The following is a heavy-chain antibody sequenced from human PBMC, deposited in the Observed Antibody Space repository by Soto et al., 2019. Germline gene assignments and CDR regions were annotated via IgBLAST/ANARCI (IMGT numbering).Heavy chain of an antibody. CDR3: ARDQGLGYCSGGSCYGVDAFDI. Sequence: QVQLQESGPGLVKPSGTLSLTCAVSSGSISSSNWWSWVRQPPGKGLEWIGEIYHSGSTNYNPSLKSRVPISVDKSKNQFSLKLSSVTAADTAVYYCARDQGLGYCSGGSCYGVDAFDIWGQGTMVTVSS. J-gene: IGHJ3*02. D-gene: IGHD2-15*01. V-gene: IGHV4-4*02. CDR2: IYHSGST. CDR1: SGSISSSNW.